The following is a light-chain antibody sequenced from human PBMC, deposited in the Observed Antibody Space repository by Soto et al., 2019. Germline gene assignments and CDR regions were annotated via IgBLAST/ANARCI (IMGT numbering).Light chain of an antibody. CDR2: DSS. V-gene: IGKV3-11*01. CDR3: QQRSSWIP. J-gene: IGKJ5*01. Sequence: EIVLTQSPATLSLWPGETAILSCRASQSVGSYLSWYQQKPGQAPRLLIYDSSVRAPGIPARFSGSGSGTDFTLTISSLEPEDFALYYCQQRSSWIPFGQGTRLEIE. CDR1: QSVGSY.